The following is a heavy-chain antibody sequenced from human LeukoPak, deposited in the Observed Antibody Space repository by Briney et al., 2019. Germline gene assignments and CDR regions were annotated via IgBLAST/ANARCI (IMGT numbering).Heavy chain of an antibody. CDR2: VSGSGGGSTT. J-gene: IGHJ1*01. Sequence: PAGSLRLSCATSGFTFTSYSMSWVRQAPGKGLEWVSAVSGSGGGSTTYYADSVRGRFTISRDNSKNTLYLQMNSLRAEDTAIYYCARDVAGDSSRYSYARFFQNWGQGTLVTVSS. D-gene: IGHD3-22*01. CDR3: ARDVAGDSSRYSYARFFQN. CDR1: GFTFTSYS. V-gene: IGHV3-23*01.